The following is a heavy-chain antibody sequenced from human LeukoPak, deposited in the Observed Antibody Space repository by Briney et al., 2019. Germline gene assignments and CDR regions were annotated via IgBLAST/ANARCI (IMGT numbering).Heavy chain of an antibody. Sequence: GGSLRLSCAASGFTFDDYAMHWVRQAPGKGLEWVSGISWNSGSIGYADSVKGRFTISRDNAKNSLYLQMNSLRAEDTALYYCAKDRLYDRGSLDYWGQGTLVTVSS. CDR1: GFTFDDYA. CDR2: ISWNSGSI. CDR3: AKDRLYDRGSLDY. D-gene: IGHD1-26*01. J-gene: IGHJ4*02. V-gene: IGHV3-9*01.